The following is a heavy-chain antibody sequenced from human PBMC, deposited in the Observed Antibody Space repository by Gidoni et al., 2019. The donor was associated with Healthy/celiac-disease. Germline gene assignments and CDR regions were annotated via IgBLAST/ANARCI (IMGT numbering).Heavy chain of an antibody. J-gene: IGHJ3*02. CDR2: IRSKAYGGTT. CDR3: TREGYYYDSSGYTYDAFDI. Sequence: EVQLVESGGGLVQPGRSLRLSCTASGFTFGDYAMSWFRQAPGKGLEWVGFIRSKAYGGTTEYAASVKGRFTISRDDSKSIAYLQMNSLKTEDTAVYYCTREGYYYDSSGYTYDAFDIWGQGTMVTVSS. V-gene: IGHV3-49*03. CDR1: GFTFGDYA. D-gene: IGHD3-22*01.